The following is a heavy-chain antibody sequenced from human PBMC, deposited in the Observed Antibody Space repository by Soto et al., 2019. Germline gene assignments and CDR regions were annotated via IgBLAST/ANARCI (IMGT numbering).Heavy chain of an antibody. CDR1: GFTFNIYT. CDR3: AKGGTYHIGDFDS. Sequence: GGSLRLSCAASGFTFNIYTMSWVRQAPGKGLEWVSGIGARGSDTYFPDSVKGRLTISRDNSMDMLYLQMNSLRADDTAVYFCAKGGTYHIGDFDSWGQGTLVTVSS. D-gene: IGHD5-12*01. V-gene: IGHV3-23*01. CDR2: IGARGSDT. J-gene: IGHJ4*02.